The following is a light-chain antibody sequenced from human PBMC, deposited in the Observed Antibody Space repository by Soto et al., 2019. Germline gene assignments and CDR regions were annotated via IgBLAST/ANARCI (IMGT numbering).Light chain of an antibody. J-gene: IGLJ2*01. CDR3: SSYAGSSNLV. CDR2: EVS. CDR1: SSDVGGYNY. Sequence: QAVVTQPPSASGSPGQSVTISCTGTSSDVGGYNYVSWYQQHPGKAPKLMIYEVSKRPSGVPDRFSGSKSGNTASLTVSGLQAEDEADYHCSSYAGSSNLVFGGGTKLTVL. V-gene: IGLV2-8*01.